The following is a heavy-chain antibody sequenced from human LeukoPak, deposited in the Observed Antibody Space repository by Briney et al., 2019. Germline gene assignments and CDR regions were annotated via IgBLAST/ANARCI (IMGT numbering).Heavy chain of an antibody. J-gene: IGHJ4*02. CDR3: ARGEVWNYGSVGFDY. V-gene: IGHV3-30*04. CDR2: ISYDGSNK. Sequence: GGSLRLSCAASGFTFSSYAMHWVRQAPGKGLEWVAVISYDGSNKYYADSVKGRFTISRDNSKNTLYLQMNSLRAEDTAVYYCARGEVWNYGSVGFDYWGQGTLVTVSS. D-gene: IGHD1-7*01. CDR1: GFTFSSYA.